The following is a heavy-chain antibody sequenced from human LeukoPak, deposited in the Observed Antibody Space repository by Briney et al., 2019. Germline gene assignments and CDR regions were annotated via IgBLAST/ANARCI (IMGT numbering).Heavy chain of an antibody. CDR3: VRSAFHAGSGNYYDY. V-gene: IGHV3-74*03. J-gene: IGHJ4*02. CDR2: IDNAGSIT. Sequence: PGGSLRLSCAASGFTFSNYWIHWVRQAPGKGLVWVSRIDNAGSITTYADSVKSRFTISRDNAENTLNLQMNSLRVEDTAVYYCVRSAFHAGSGNYYDYWGQGTLVTVSS. D-gene: IGHD3-22*01. CDR1: GFTFSNYW.